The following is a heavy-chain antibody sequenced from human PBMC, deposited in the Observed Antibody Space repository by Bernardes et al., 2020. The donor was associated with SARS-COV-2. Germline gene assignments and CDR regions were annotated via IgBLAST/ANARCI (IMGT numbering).Heavy chain of an antibody. CDR1: GYTFTSYY. CDR3: ARDLAGPASAY. J-gene: IGHJ4*02. D-gene: IGHD6-19*01. CDR2: INPNSRAT. V-gene: IGHV1-2*02. Sequence: ASVKVSCKASGYTFTSYYMYWVRQAPGQGLDWMGWINPNSRATHYAQNLQGRVTITRDTSVTTVYMELTRLRSDDTAVYYCARDLAGPASAYWGQGTLVTVSS.